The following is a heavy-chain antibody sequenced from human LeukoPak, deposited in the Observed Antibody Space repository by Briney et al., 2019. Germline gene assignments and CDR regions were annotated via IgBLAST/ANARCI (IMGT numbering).Heavy chain of an antibody. CDR1: GYTFTSYG. J-gene: IGHJ4*02. Sequence: ASVKVSCKASGYTFTSYGINWVRQAPGQGLEWMGWISAYNGNTNYAQKFQGRVTMTRDTSISTAYMELSRLRSDDTAVYYCARDYCSSTSCLFDYWGQGTLVTVSS. V-gene: IGHV1-18*01. D-gene: IGHD2-2*01. CDR3: ARDYCSSTSCLFDY. CDR2: ISAYNGNT.